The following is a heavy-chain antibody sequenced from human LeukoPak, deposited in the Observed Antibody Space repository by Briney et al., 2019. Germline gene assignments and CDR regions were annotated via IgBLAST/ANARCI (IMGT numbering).Heavy chain of an antibody. CDR2: IYYSGST. V-gene: IGHV4-39*01. D-gene: IGHD1-26*01. Sequence: MASETLSLTCTVSGGSISSSSYYWGWIRQPPGKGLVWIGSIYYSGSTYYNPSLKSRVTISVDTSKNQFSLKLSSVTAADTAVYYCASLYSGSYDTGSFDYFNYWGQGTLVTVSS. CDR1: GGSISSSSYY. CDR3: ASLYSGSYDTGSFDYFNY. J-gene: IGHJ4*02.